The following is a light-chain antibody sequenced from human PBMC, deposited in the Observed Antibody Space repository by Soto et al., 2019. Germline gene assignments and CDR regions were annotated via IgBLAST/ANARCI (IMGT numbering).Light chain of an antibody. CDR1: SSDVGGYNY. J-gene: IGLJ3*02. CDR2: DVS. CDR3: NSYTSSSTWV. V-gene: IGLV2-14*03. Sequence: QSVLTQPASVSGSPGQSITISCTGTSSDVGGYNYVSWFQHHPGKAPKLIIYDVSNRPSGVSNRFSGSKSGSTASLTISGRQAEDEADYYCNSYTSSSTWVFGGGTKLTVL.